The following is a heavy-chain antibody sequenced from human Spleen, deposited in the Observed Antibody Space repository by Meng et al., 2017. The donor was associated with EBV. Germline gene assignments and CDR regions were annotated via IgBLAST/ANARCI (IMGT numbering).Heavy chain of an antibody. Sequence: QVQLQGAGPGLVKPSGTLSLTSGVLGGSISSSNWWSWVRQTPGKGLEWIGEIYHSGSTSYNPPLESRVTISVDKSKNQIFLKLRSVTAADTTVYYCARNLYSNSFFDYWGRGTLVTVSS. CDR1: GGSISSSNW. V-gene: IGHV4-4*02. CDR2: IYHSGST. CDR3: ARNLYSNSFFDY. D-gene: IGHD6-6*01. J-gene: IGHJ4*02.